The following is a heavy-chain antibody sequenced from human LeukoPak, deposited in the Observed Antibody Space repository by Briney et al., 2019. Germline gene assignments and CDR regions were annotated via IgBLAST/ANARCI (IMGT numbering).Heavy chain of an antibody. CDR2: IIPIFGTG. V-gene: IGHV1-69*13. Sequence: GASVKVSCKASGGTFSNYAISWVRQAPGQGLEWMGGIIPIFGTGNYAQKFQGRVTITADESTSTAYMEPSSLRSEDTAVYYCARDWRYYYDSSGYSYMDVWGKGTTVTVSS. CDR1: GGTFSNYA. J-gene: IGHJ6*03. CDR3: ARDWRYYYDSSGYSYMDV. D-gene: IGHD3-22*01.